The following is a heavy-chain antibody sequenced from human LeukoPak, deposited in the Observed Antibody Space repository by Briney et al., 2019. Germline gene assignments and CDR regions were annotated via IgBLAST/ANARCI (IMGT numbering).Heavy chain of an antibody. D-gene: IGHD6-19*01. V-gene: IGHV3-30*04. CDR1: GFTFGIYA. Sequence: GGSRSLSCAASGFTFGIYAMHCVRQAPGKGLGWVAVISYDGSNKYYADSGKGRFTISRDNSTNTLYLQRHSRRAEDTAVYYCARDRDSSGWFDYWGQGTLVTVSS. J-gene: IGHJ4*02. CDR3: ARDRDSSGWFDY. CDR2: ISYDGSNK.